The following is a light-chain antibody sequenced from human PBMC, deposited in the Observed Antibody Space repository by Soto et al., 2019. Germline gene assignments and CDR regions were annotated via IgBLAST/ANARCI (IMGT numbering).Light chain of an antibody. CDR1: QSVNSN. CDR2: GAS. J-gene: IGKJ5*01. Sequence: EIVLTQSPGTLSLSPGERATLSCRASQSVNSNLAWYQQKLGQAPRVLIYGASTRATGIPARFSGSGSETEFTLTISSLEPEDFAVYYCQQRSNWTPITFGQGTRLEV. CDR3: QQRSNWTPIT. V-gene: IGKV3-11*01.